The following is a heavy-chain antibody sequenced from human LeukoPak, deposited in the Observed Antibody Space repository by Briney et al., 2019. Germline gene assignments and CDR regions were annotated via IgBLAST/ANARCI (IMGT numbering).Heavy chain of an antibody. CDR3: AKDRLVINVGAFDV. Sequence: PGGSLRLSCAASGFTFDDYTMHWVRQAPGKGLEWVSLISWDGGSTYYADSVKGRFTISRDNSKNSLYLQMNSLRAEDTALYYCAKDRLVINVGAFDVWGQGTMVTVSS. CDR1: GFTFDDYT. D-gene: IGHD3-9*01. CDR2: ISWDGGST. J-gene: IGHJ3*01. V-gene: IGHV3-43*01.